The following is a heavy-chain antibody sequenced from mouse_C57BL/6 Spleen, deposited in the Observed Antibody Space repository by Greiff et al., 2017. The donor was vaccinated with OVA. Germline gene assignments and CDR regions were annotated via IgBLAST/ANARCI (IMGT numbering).Heavy chain of an antibody. CDR3: ARSQMVTTRLDY. D-gene: IGHD2-2*01. J-gene: IGHJ2*01. CDR1: GYAFTNYL. CDR2: INPGSGGT. V-gene: IGHV1-54*01. Sequence: VQRVESGAELVRPGTSVKVSCKASGYAFTNYLIEWVKQRPGQGLEWIGVINPGSGGTNYNEKFKGKATLTADKSSSTAYMQLSSLTSEDSAVYFCARSQMVTTRLDYWGQGTTLTVSS.